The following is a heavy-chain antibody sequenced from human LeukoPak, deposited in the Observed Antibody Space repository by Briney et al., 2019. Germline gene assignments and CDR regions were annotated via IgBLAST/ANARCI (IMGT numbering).Heavy chain of an antibody. CDR3: ARDPYCSGGSCSRGVDY. CDR2: IYSGGST. Sequence: PGGSLRLSCAASGFTVSSNYMSWVRQAPGKGLEWVSVIYSGGSTYYADSVKGRYTISRDNSKNTLYLQVNSLRAEDTAVYYCARDPYCSGGSCSRGVDYWGQGTLVTVSS. CDR1: GFTVSSNY. D-gene: IGHD2-15*01. V-gene: IGHV3-53*01. J-gene: IGHJ4*02.